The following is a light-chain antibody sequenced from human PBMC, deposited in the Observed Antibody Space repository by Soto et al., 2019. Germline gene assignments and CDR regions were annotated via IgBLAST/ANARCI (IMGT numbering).Light chain of an antibody. CDR1: QSVLYSSNNKNY. V-gene: IGKV4-1*01. Sequence: DIVMTQSPDSLAVSLGERATINCKSSQSVLYSSNNKNYLAWYQQKPGQPPKLLIYWASTRESGVPDRFSGSGSGTEFTLTISSLQPDDFATYYCQQYSRYSAFGQGTKVDIK. CDR2: WAS. J-gene: IGKJ2*01. CDR3: QQYSRYSA.